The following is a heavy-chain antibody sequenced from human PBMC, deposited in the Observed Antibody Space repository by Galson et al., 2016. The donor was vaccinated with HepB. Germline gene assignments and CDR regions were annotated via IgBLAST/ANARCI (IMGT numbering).Heavy chain of an antibody. D-gene: IGHD2-15*01. CDR3: ATPDEGSGRIFDY. J-gene: IGHJ4*02. V-gene: IGHV3-7*03. CDR2: IKQDGSEK. Sequence: GLEWVANIKQDGSEKYYVDSVKGRFTISRDNAKNSLYLQMNSLRAEDTAVYYCATPDEGSGRIFDYWGQGTLVTVSS.